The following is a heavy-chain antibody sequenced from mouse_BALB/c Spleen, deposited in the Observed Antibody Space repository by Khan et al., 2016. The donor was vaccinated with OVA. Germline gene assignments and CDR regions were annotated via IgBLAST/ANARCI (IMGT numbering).Heavy chain of an antibody. CDR2: INTYTREP. Sequence: QIQLVQSGPELKKPGETVKISCKASGYTFTNYGMNRVKQAPGKGLKWMGWINTYTREPTYADDFKGRFAVSVATSASTASLQIHNLKSEDTATYFCARMKPCCYFDGGGPGTTGTVST. CDR3: ARMKPCCYFDG. J-gene: IGHJ1*01. CDR1: GYTFTNYG. V-gene: IGHV9-3-1*01.